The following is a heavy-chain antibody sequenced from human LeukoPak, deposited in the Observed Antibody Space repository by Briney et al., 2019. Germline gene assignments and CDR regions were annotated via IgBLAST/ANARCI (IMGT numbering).Heavy chain of an antibody. CDR3: AKDQSQ. V-gene: IGHV3-30*18. J-gene: IGHJ4*02. Sequence: QPGGSLRLSCAASGXTFSDYVVHWVRQAPGKGLEWVAVISIDGNNKYYGDSVKGRFTISRDNSKNTLYLQINSLRPEDTAVYYCAKDQSQWGQGTLVIVSS. CDR1: GXTFSDYV. CDR2: ISIDGNNK.